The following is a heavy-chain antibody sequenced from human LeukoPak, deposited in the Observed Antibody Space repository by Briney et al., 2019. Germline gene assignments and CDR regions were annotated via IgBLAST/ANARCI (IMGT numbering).Heavy chain of an antibody. D-gene: IGHD4-11*01. CDR1: GGTFSSYA. CDR2: IIPIFGTA. CDR3: ARSGDYSNPNSRRYYYYYMDV. J-gene: IGHJ6*03. Sequence: SVKVSCKASGGTFSSYAISWVRQAPGQGLEWMGGIIPIFGTANYAQKFQGRVTITTDESTSTAYMELSSLRSEDTAVYYCARSGDYSNPNSRRYYYYYMDVWGKGTTVTVS. V-gene: IGHV1-69*05.